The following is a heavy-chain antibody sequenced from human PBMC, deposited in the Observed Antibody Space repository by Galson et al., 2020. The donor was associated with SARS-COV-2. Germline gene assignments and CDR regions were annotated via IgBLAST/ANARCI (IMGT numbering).Heavy chain of an antibody. CDR1: GFTFSSYE. D-gene: IGHD3-22*01. CDR3: ARDPRGYYDSSGYYQPNWYFDL. CDR2: ISSSGSTI. Sequence: GGSLRLSCAASGFTFSSYEMNWVRQAPGKGLEWVSYISSSGSTIYYADSVKGRFTISRDNAKNSLYLQMNSLRAEDTAVYYCARDPRGYYDSSGYYQPNWYFDLWGRGTLVTVSS. J-gene: IGHJ2*01. V-gene: IGHV3-48*03.